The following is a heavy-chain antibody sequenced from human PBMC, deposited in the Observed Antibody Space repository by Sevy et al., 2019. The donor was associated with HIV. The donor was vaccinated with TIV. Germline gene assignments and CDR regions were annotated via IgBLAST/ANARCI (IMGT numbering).Heavy chain of an antibody. CDR3: AREDVGHYYDSSGYSSY. D-gene: IGHD3-22*01. J-gene: IGHJ4*02. CDR2: ISYEGSNK. Sequence: GGCLRLSCAASGFTFSSYAMHWVRQAPGKGLEWVAVISYEGSNKYYADSVKGRFTISRDNSNNTQYLQMNSLRAEDTAVYYCAREDVGHYYDSSGYSSYWGQGTLVTVSS. V-gene: IGHV3-30-3*01. CDR1: GFTFSSYA.